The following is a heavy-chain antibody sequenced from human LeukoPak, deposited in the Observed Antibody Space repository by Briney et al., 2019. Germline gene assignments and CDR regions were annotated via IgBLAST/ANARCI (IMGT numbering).Heavy chain of an antibody. V-gene: IGHV1-46*01. CDR2: INPSGGST. D-gene: IGHD3-3*01. CDR3: ARAPVLRFLEWLFHFDY. Sequence: ASVKVSCKASGYTFTSYYMHWVRQAPGQGLEWMGLINPSGGSTSYAQKFQGRVTMTRDTSTSTVYMELSSLRSEDTAVYYCARAPVLRFLEWLFHFDYWGQGTLVTVSS. CDR1: GYTFTSYY. J-gene: IGHJ4*02.